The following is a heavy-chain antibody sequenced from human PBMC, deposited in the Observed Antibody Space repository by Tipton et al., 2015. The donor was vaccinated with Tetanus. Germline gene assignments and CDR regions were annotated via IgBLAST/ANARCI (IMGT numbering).Heavy chain of an antibody. Sequence: SGAEVRKPGASVRVSCKASGFTFSGFYMSWIRQAPGRGLEWVAYTSGSGNTILYSDSVKGRFTVSRDNADNSVYLQMNHLRDDDTAMYFCARGAIQPLDYWGQGTLVTVSS. J-gene: IGHJ4*02. D-gene: IGHD2-2*01. CDR3: ARGAIQPLDY. CDR2: TSGSGNTI. V-gene: IGHV3-11*01. CDR1: GFTFSGFY.